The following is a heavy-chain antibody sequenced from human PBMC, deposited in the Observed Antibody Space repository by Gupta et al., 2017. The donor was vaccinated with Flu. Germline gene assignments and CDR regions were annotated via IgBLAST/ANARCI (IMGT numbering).Heavy chain of an antibody. CDR2: INSDGSST. CDR1: GFTFSNSW. V-gene: IGHV3-74*01. CDR3: ARDPIVVGYNYYMDV. Sequence: EVQLVESGGGLVQPGGSLRLSCAASGFTFSNSWMHWVRQSPGKGLVWVSRINSDGSSTSYADSVKGRLTISRDNAKNTLSLQMNSLRAEDTAVYYCARDPIVVGYNYYMDVWGKGTTVTVSS. J-gene: IGHJ6*03. D-gene: IGHD2-2*01.